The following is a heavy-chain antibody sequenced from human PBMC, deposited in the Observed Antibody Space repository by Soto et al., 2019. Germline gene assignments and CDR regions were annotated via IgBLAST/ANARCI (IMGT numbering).Heavy chain of an antibody. CDR3: ARDPHEGVYDY. CDR2: MRPNSGGA. D-gene: IGHD3-16*01. CDR1: GYTFTGYY. Sequence: WASVKVSCKASGYTFTGYYLHWIRQAPGQGLEWMGWMRPNSGGANYAQKFQGRVSMTRDTSISTFYMELSRLRSDDTAVYYCARDPHEGVYDYWGQGTLVTVSS. V-gene: IGHV1-2*02. J-gene: IGHJ4*02.